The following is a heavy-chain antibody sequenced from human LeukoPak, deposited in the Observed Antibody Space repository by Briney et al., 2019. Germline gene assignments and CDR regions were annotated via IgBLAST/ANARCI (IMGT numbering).Heavy chain of an antibody. Sequence: PSETLSLTCAVSGGSISSRNWWHWVRQPPGKGLEWIGEIYHSGSTNYNPSLRSRVTISVDESKNQFSLKLNSVTAADTAVYYCAKEADGGKGPNLDYWGQGTLVTVSS. CDR2: IYHSGST. J-gene: IGHJ4*02. V-gene: IGHV4-4*02. CDR3: AKEADGGKGPNLDY. D-gene: IGHD4-23*01. CDR1: GGSISSRNW.